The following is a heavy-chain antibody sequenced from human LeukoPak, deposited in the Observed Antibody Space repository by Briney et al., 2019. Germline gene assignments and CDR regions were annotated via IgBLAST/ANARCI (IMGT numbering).Heavy chain of an antibody. V-gene: IGHV3-23*01. Sequence: GGSLRLSCTASGFTFSIYAMNWVRQAPGKGLEWVSGVSGSGGSTYYLDSVKGRFTISRDNSKNTLYLQMNSLRAEDTAIYYCVLGTSGYYYNGFDFWGQGTRVTVSS. CDR3: VLGTSGYYYNGFDF. CDR1: GFTFSIYA. J-gene: IGHJ4*02. D-gene: IGHD3-22*01. CDR2: VSGSGGST.